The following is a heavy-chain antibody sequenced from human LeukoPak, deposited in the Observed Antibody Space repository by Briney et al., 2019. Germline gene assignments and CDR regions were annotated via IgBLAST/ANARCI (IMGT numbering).Heavy chain of an antibody. CDR1: GGSISSSSYY. D-gene: IGHD5-18*01. V-gene: IGHV4-39*01. CDR3: AFSPCSYGLNNWFDP. CDR2: IYYSGST. Sequence: PSETLSLTCTVSGGSISSSSYYWGWIRQPPGKGLEWIGSIYYSGSTYYNPSLKSRVTISVDTSKNQFSLKLSSVTAADTAVYYCAFSPCSYGLNNWFDPWGQGTLVTVSS. J-gene: IGHJ5*02.